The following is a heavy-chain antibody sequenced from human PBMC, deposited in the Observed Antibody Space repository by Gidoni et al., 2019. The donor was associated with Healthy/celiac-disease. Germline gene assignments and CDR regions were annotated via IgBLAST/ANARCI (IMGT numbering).Heavy chain of an antibody. CDR2: ISWNSGSI. V-gene: IGHV3-9*01. J-gene: IGHJ6*02. D-gene: IGHD3-9*01. Sequence: EVQLVESGGGLVQPGRSLRLSCAASGFTFCDYAMHLVRQAPGKGLEWVSGISWNSGSIGYADSVKGRFTISRDNAKNSLYLQMNSLRAEDTALYYCAKDRRGGPPGTNYDILTGPTQGPGMDVWGQGTTVTVSS. CDR1: GFTFCDYA. CDR3: AKDRRGGPPGTNYDILTGPTQGPGMDV.